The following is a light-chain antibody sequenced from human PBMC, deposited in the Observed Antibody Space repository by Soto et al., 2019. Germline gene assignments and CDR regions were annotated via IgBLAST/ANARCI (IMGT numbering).Light chain of an antibody. Sequence: EIVLTPSPGTLSLSPGERATLSCRASQSVSSSYLAWYQQKPGQAPRLLIYGASIRAAGIPARFTGSESGTEFTLSISSLQSEDFAVYYCQQYDDWPWTFGQGTKVDIK. CDR2: GAS. J-gene: IGKJ1*01. CDR1: QSVSSSY. V-gene: IGKV3-15*01. CDR3: QQYDDWPWT.